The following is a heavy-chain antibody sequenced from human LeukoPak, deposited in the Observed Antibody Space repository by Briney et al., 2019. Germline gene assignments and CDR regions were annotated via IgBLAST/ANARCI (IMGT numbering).Heavy chain of an antibody. CDR1: GYTFTSYA. V-gene: IGHV1-3*01. J-gene: IGHJ6*02. D-gene: IGHD3-3*01. CDR2: INAGNGNT. Sequence: ASVKVSCKASGYTFTSYAMHWVRQAPGQRLEWMGWINAGNGNTKYSQKFQGRVTITRDTSASTAYMELSSLRSEDTAVCYCARDLITIFGVVIHTYYYYGMDVWGQGTTVTVSS. CDR3: ARDLITIFGVVIHTYYYYGMDV.